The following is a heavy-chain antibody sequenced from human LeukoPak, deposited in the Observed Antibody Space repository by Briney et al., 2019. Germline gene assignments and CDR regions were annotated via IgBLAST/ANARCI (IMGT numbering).Heavy chain of an antibody. CDR1: GFTFSSHS. Sequence: PGGSLRLSCAASGFTFSSHSMNWVRQAPGKGLEWVSYISSSGSTIYYADSVKGRFSISRDNAKNSLHLQMNSLRVEDTAVYYCARDSIAARLSYYYYYGMDVWGQGTTVTVSS. CDR2: ISSSGSTI. V-gene: IGHV3-48*01. J-gene: IGHJ6*02. CDR3: ARDSIAARLSYYYYYGMDV. D-gene: IGHD6-6*01.